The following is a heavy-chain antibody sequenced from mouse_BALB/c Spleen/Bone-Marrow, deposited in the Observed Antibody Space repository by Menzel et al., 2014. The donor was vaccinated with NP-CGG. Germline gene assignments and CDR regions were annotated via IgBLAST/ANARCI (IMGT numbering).Heavy chain of an antibody. CDR3: ARKGTGTSYFDY. CDR2: IHYSVGT. V-gene: IGHV3-1*02. Sequence: EVKLMESGPDLVKPSQSLSLTCTVTGFSITSGYSWHWIRQFPGNKLEWMGYIHYSVGTNCNPSLKSRISITRDTSKNQFFLQLNSVTTEDTATYYCARKGTGTSYFDYWGQGTTLTVSS. CDR1: GFSITSGYS. D-gene: IGHD4-1*01. J-gene: IGHJ2*01.